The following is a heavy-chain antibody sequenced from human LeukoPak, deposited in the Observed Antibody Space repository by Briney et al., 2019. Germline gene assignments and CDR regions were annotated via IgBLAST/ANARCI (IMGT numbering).Heavy chain of an antibody. CDR2: IHSGGDT. Sequence: GGSLRPSRAASGFTVSSNYMSWVRQAPGKGLEWVSVIHSGGDTYYADSVKGRFTISRDNSKNTLYLQMNSLGVEDTAVYYCARNTPFGSSWYRWFVRWGRGTLVTVSS. J-gene: IGHJ5*02. CDR3: ARNTPFGSSWYRWFVR. D-gene: IGHD6-13*01. CDR1: GFTVSSNY. V-gene: IGHV3-66*01.